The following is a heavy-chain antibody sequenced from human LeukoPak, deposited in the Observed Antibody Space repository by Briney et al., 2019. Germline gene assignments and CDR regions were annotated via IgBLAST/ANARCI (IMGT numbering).Heavy chain of an antibody. V-gene: IGHV3-9*01. J-gene: IGHJ6*02. CDR1: GFTFDDYA. CDR2: ISWNSGSI. D-gene: IGHD3-9*01. Sequence: PGGSLGLSCAASGFTFDDYAMHWVRQAPGKGLEWVSGISWNSGSIGYADSVKGRFTISRDNAKNSLYLQMNSLRAEDTALYYCASMPDHYDILTGYYGMDVWGQGTTVTVSS. CDR3: ASMPDHYDILTGYYGMDV.